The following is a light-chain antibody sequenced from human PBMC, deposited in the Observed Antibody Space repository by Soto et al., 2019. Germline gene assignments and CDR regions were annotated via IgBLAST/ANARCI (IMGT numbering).Light chain of an antibody. CDR2: GIF. Sequence: ETVLTQSPGTVSLSPGERATLSCTTSQNVRSDYLAWYQQKPGQAPRLLIYGIFNRATGIPDRLSGSGSGTDFTLTISGLEPEDSAVYYCQHYDGSPRTFGPGTKVDIK. J-gene: IGKJ2*01. CDR1: QNVRSDY. CDR3: QHYDGSPRT. V-gene: IGKV3-20*01.